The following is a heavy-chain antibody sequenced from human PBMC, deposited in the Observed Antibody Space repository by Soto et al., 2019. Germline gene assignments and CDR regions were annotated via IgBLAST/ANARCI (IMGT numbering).Heavy chain of an antibody. CDR3: ARVVVPAAMGFHCGMDV. V-gene: IGHV3-33*01. Sequence: QVQLVESGGGVVQPGRSLRLSCAASGFTFSSYGMHWVRQAPGKGLEWVAVIWYDGSNKYYADSVKGRFTISRDNSKYTLYLQRNSLRAEDTAVYYCARVVVPAAMGFHCGMDVWGQGTKVTVSS. CDR2: IWYDGSNK. J-gene: IGHJ6*02. D-gene: IGHD2-2*01. CDR1: GFTFSSYG.